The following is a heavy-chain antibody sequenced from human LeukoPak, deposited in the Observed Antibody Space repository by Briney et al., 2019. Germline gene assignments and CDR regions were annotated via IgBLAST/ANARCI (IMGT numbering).Heavy chain of an antibody. CDR1: GGSISSYY. D-gene: IGHD5-18*01. CDR2: IHYSGST. J-gene: IGHJ4*02. Sequence: SETLSLTCTVSGGSISSYYWSWIRQPPGRGLEWIGYIHYSGSTKYNPSLKSRVTISVDTSKNQFSLRLSSVTAADTAVYYCARAGGDTTMAVDLDYWGQGTLVTVSS. CDR3: ARAGGDTTMAVDLDY. V-gene: IGHV4-59*01.